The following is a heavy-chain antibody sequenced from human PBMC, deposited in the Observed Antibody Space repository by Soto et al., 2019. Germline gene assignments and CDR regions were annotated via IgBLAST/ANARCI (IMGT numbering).Heavy chain of an antibody. D-gene: IGHD6-13*01. CDR2: IIPIFGTA. J-gene: IGHJ6*02. Sequence: ASVKVSCKASGGTFSSYAISWVRQAPGQGLEWMGGIIPIFGTANYAQKFQGRVTITADESTSTAYMELSSLRSEDTAVYYCAXKYISSSSWYYYYGMDVWGQGTTVTVSS. V-gene: IGHV1-69*13. CDR1: GGTFSSYA. CDR3: AXKYISSSSWYYYYGMDV.